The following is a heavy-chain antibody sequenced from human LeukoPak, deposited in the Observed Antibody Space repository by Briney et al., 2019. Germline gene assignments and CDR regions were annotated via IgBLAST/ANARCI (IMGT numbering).Heavy chain of an antibody. CDR3: ARGFNIVVVVAATWSWFDP. CDR2: IYYSGST. Sequence: SETLSLTCTVSGGSISSGGYYWSWIRQHPGKGLEWIGYIYYSGSTYYNPSLKSRVTISVDTSKNQFSLKLSSVTAADTAVYYCARGFNIVVVVAATWSWFDPWGQGTLVTVSS. J-gene: IGHJ5*02. V-gene: IGHV4-31*03. D-gene: IGHD2-15*01. CDR1: GGSISSGGYY.